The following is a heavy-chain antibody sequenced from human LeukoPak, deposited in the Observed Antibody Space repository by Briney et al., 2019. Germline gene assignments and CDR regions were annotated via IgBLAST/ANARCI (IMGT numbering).Heavy chain of an antibody. CDR2: ISWNSGSI. J-gene: IGHJ4*02. V-gene: IGHV3-9*01. D-gene: IGHD3-16*01. Sequence: GGSLRLSCAASGFTFDDYAMHWVRQAPGKGLEWVSGISWNSGSIGYADSVKGRFTISRDNAKNSLYLQMNSLRAEDTALYYCAKDRGARDYFDYWGQGTLVTVSS. CDR3: AKDRGARDYFDY. CDR1: GFTFDDYA.